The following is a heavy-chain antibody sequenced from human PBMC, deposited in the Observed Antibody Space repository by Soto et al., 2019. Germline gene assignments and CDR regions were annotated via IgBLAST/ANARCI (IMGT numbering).Heavy chain of an antibody. CDR3: ARPSSGGPGDFQH. CDR1: GFTFTSSA. J-gene: IGHJ1*01. D-gene: IGHD3-22*01. Sequence: SVKVSCKASGFTFTSSAMQWVRQARGQRLEWIGWIVVGSGNTNYAQKFQERVTITRDMSTSTAYMELSSLRSEDTAVYCCARPSSGGPGDFQHWGQGTLLTVSS. CDR2: IVVGSGNT. V-gene: IGHV1-58*02.